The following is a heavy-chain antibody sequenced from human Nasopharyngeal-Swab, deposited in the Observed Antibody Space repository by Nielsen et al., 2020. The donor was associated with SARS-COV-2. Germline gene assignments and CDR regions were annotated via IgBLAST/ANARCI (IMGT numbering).Heavy chain of an antibody. CDR2: IYPGDSDT. CDR1: GYIFSNYW. Sequence: GESLKISCKGSGYIFSNYWIGWVRQMPGKGLEWVGIIYPGDSDTRYSPSFQGQVTISADKSISTTYLQWSSRKASDTAMYYCARLNLSKYFDYWGQGTLVTVSS. V-gene: IGHV5-51*01. J-gene: IGHJ4*02. CDR3: ARLNLSKYFDY.